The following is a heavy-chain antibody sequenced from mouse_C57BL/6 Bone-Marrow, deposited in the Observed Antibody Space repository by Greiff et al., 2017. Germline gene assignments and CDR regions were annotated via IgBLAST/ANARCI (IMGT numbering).Heavy chain of an antibody. CDR3: ARSYYYGSSYPHY. CDR2: IYPSDSET. J-gene: IGHJ2*01. CDR1: GYTFTSYW. V-gene: IGHV1-61*01. Sequence: QVQLQQPGAELVRPGSSVKLSCKASGYTFTSYWMDWVKQRPGQGLEWIGNIYPSDSETHYNQKFKDKATLTVDKSSSTAYMQLSSLTSEDSAVYYCARSYYYGSSYPHYWGQGTTLTVSS. D-gene: IGHD1-1*01.